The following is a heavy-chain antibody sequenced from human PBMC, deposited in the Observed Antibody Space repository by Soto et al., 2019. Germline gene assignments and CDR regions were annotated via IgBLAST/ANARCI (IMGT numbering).Heavy chain of an antibody. CDR3: VRVGIAVADDAFDI. Sequence: SETLSLTCTVSGGSISSISYYWGWIRQPPGKGLEWIGSIYYSGSTYYNPSLKSRVTISVDTSKNQFSLKLSSVTAADTAVYYCVRVGIAVADDAFDISGQGTTV. J-gene: IGHJ3*02. CDR2: IYYSGST. D-gene: IGHD6-19*01. V-gene: IGHV4-39*01. CDR1: GGSISSISYY.